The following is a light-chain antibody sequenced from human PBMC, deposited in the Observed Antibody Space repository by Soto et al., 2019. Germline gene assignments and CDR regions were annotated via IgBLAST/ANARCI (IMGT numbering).Light chain of an antibody. CDR3: QQRGNWPLT. CDR1: QSVSTY. V-gene: IGKV3-11*01. Sequence: EIVLTQSPATLSVSPGERATLSCWASQSVSTYLAWYQQKPGQAPRLLIYDASNRATGIPARLSGSGSGTDCTLTISSLEPEDFAFYYCQQRGNWPLTFGQGTRLEIK. J-gene: IGKJ5*01. CDR2: DAS.